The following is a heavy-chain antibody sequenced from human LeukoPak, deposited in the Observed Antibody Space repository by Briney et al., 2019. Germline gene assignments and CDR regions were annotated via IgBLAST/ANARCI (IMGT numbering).Heavy chain of an antibody. CDR3: ARTGYSWSYYGWFDP. J-gene: IGHJ5*02. Sequence: SETLSLTCTVSDGSISSYYWSWIRQPLGRGLEWIGYIYTSGSTNYNPSLKSRVTISVDTSKNQFSLKLSSVTAADTAVYYCARTGYSWSYYGWFDPWGQGTLVTVSS. V-gene: IGHV4-4*09. CDR2: IYTSGST. D-gene: IGHD1-26*01. CDR1: DGSISSYY.